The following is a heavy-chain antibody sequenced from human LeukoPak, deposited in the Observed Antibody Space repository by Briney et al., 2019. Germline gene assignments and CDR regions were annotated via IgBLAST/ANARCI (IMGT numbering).Heavy chain of an antibody. V-gene: IGHV1-69*01. D-gene: IGHD2-8*02. J-gene: IGHJ4*02. CDR3: ARSAYTGGLFDY. Sequence: SVKVSCKASGGTFSSYAISWVRQAPGQGLEWMGGIIPISGTTNNAQKFQGRVTITADESTSTAYMELSRLRSEDTAVYYCARSAYTGGLFDYWGQGTLVTVSS. CDR2: IIPISGTT. CDR1: GGTFSSYA.